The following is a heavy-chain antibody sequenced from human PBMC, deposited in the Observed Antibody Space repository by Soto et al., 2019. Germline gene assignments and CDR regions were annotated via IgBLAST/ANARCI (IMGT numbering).Heavy chain of an antibody. D-gene: IGHD3-22*01. J-gene: IGHJ4*02. V-gene: IGHV1-69*06. CDR2: IIPIFGTA. CDR1: GGTFSSYA. Sequence: QVQLVQSGAEVKKPGSSVKVSCKASGGTFSSYAISWVRQAPGQGLEWMGGIIPIFGTANYAQKVQGRVTITADKSTSTAYMELGSLSSDDTAVYYCARGADYYDSSGYRYWGQGTLVTVSA. CDR3: ARGADYYDSSGYRY.